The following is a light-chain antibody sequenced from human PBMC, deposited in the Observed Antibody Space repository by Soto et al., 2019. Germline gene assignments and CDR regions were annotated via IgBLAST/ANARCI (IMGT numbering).Light chain of an antibody. J-gene: IGKJ2*01. CDR2: DAS. V-gene: IGKV3-11*01. CDR3: QQRSNWYT. Sequence: EIVLTQSPATLFWSPGERATLSCRASQSVSSYLAWYQQKPGQAPRLLIYDASNRATGIPARFSGSGSGTDFTLTISSLEPEDFAVYYCQQRSNWYTFGQGTKLEIK. CDR1: QSVSSY.